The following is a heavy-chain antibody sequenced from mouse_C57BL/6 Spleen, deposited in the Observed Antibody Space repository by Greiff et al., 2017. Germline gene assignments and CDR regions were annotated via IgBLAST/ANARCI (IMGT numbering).Heavy chain of an antibody. CDR1: GFTFSSYA. Sequence: EVKLVESGGGLVKPGGSLKLSCAASGFTFSSYAMSWVRQTPEKRLEWVATISDGGSYTYYPDNVKGRFTISRDNAKNNLYLQMSHLKSEDTAMYYWARVGLSGFAYWGQGTLVTVS. J-gene: IGHJ3*01. CDR2: ISDGGSYT. V-gene: IGHV5-4*03. CDR3: ARVGLSGFAY.